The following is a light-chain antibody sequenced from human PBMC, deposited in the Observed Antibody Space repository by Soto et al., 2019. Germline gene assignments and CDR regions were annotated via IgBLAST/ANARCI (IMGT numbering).Light chain of an antibody. Sequence: EIVLTQSPATLSFSPGERATLSCRASQSVSSYLAWYQQKPGQAPRLLIYDASNRATGIPARFSGSGSGTDFTLTISSLEPEDFAVYYCQQRSNWPPMYTFGQGTNLEIK. CDR1: QSVSSY. CDR3: QQRSNWPPMYT. J-gene: IGKJ2*01. CDR2: DAS. V-gene: IGKV3-11*01.